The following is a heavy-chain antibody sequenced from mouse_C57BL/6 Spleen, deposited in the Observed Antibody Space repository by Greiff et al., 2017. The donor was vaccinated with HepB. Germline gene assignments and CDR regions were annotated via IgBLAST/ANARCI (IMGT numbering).Heavy chain of an antibody. J-gene: IGHJ3*01. D-gene: IGHD2-3*01. CDR3: ARGGYDGYYRFAY. CDR1: GYTFTSYW. V-gene: IGHV1-59*01. CDR2: IDPSDSYT. Sequence: VKLQQPGAELVRPGTSVKLSCKASGYTFTSYWMHWVKQRPGQGLEWIGVIDPSDSYTNYNQKFKGKATLTVDTSSSTAYMQLSSLTSEDSAVYYCARGGYDGYYRFAYWGQGTLVTVSA.